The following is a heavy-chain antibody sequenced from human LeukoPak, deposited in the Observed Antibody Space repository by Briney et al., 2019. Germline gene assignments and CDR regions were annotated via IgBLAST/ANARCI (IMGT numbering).Heavy chain of an antibody. CDR1: GDSISSTSCY. CDR2: IYRSGST. D-gene: IGHD5-12*01. J-gene: IGHJ4*02. V-gene: IGHV4-39*07. Sequence: SETLSLTCTVSGDSISSTSCYWGWIRQPPGQGLEWIGNIYRSGSTYYNPSLESRVSMSIDTSRNEFSLKLTSVTAADTAIYYCARGLYSDYDYHPFDYWGQGTLVTVSS. CDR3: ARGLYSDYDYHPFDY.